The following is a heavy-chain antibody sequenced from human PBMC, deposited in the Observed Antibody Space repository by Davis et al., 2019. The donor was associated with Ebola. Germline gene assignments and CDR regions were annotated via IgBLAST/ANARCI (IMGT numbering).Heavy chain of an antibody. J-gene: IGHJ5*02. V-gene: IGHV6-1*01. CDR2: TYYSSKWYN. CDR3: ASGWLRGKFDP. CDR1: GDSVSSGG. Sequence: PSETLSLTCAISGDSVSSGGWNWIRQSPSRGLEWLGRTYYSSKWYNDYAESVRGRIIINPDTSKNQLSLQVNSVTPEDTAVYYCASGWLRGKFDPWGQGTLVTVSS. D-gene: IGHD6-19*01.